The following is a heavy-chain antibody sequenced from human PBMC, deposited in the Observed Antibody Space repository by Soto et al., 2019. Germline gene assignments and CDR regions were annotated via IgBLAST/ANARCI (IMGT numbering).Heavy chain of an antibody. Sequence: ASVKVSCKASGYTFTSYDINWVRQATGQGLEWMGWMNPNSGNTGYAQKFQGRVTMTRNTSISTAYMELSSLRSEDTAVYYCARVGDGGVATIVASFAFDIWGQGTMVTVSS. D-gene: IGHD5-12*01. CDR1: GYTFTSYD. J-gene: IGHJ3*02. CDR2: MNPNSGNT. V-gene: IGHV1-8*01. CDR3: ARVGDGGVATIVASFAFDI.